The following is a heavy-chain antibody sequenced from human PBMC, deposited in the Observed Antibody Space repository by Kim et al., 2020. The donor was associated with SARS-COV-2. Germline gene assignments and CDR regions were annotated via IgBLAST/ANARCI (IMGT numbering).Heavy chain of an antibody. V-gene: IGHV3-30*18. CDR3: AKFSGLGYCSSTSCYGRGDFDY. D-gene: IGHD2-2*01. CDR1: GFTFSSYG. Sequence: GGSLRLSCAASGFTFSSYGMHWVRQAPGKGLEWVAVISYDGSNKYYAVSVKGRFPISRDNSKNTLYMQMNSLRAEDTAVSYCAKFSGLGYCSSTSCYGRGDFDYWGQGTLVTVSS. CDR2: ISYDGSNK. J-gene: IGHJ4*02.